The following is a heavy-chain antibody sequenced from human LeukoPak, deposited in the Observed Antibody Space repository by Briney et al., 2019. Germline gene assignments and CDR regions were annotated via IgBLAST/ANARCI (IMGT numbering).Heavy chain of an antibody. CDR3: AAVRYCSGGSCYGVPRPFDY. CDR2: IVVGSGNT. V-gene: IGHV1-58*02. J-gene: IGHJ4*02. D-gene: IGHD2-15*01. CDR1: GFTFTSSA. Sequence: SVKVSCKASGFTFTSSAMQWVRQARGQRLEWIGWIVVGSGNTNYAQKFQERVTITRDMSTSTAYMELSSLRSEDTAVYYCAAVRYCSGGSCYGVPRPFDYLGQGTLVTVSS.